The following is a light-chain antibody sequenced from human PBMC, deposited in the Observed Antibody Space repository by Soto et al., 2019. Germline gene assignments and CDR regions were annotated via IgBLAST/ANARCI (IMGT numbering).Light chain of an antibody. CDR2: GAS. V-gene: IGKV1-27*01. Sequence: DIQMTQSPSSLSVSLGDRVTITCRASQDISNYLAWYQQRPGTVPRLLIYGASTLYSGVPSRFSGSGSGTDFTLTIAGLQSEDVATYYCKNYKDAPRTFGQGTRVEIK. J-gene: IGKJ1*01. CDR3: KNYKDAPRT. CDR1: QDISNY.